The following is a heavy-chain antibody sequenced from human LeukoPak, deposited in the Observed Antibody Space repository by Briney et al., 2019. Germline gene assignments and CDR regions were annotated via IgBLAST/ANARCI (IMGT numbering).Heavy chain of an antibody. V-gene: IGHV1-46*01. Sequence: ASVKVSCKASGYTFTTYNINWVRQAPGQGLEWMGIINPSGGSTSYAQKFQGRVTMTRDTSTSTVYMELSSLRSEDTAVYYCARGSYYYGSGSYYNTDDHDYWGQGTLVTVSS. CDR1: GYTFTTYN. CDR3: ARGSYYYGSGSYYNTDDHDY. CDR2: INPSGGST. D-gene: IGHD3-10*01. J-gene: IGHJ4*02.